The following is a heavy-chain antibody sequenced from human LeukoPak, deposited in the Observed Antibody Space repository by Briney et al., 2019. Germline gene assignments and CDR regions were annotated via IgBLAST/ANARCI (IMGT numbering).Heavy chain of an antibody. CDR1: GFTFSSYW. V-gene: IGHV3-74*01. CDR2: INSDGSST. CDR3: AKFLPTHIVVANYYFDY. J-gene: IGHJ4*02. Sequence: PGGSLRLSCAASGFTFSSYWMHWVRQVPGKGLVWVSRINSDGSSTSYADSVKGRFTISRDNSKNTLYLQMNSLRAEDTAVYYCAKFLPTHIVVANYYFDYWGQGTLVTVSS. D-gene: IGHD2-21*01.